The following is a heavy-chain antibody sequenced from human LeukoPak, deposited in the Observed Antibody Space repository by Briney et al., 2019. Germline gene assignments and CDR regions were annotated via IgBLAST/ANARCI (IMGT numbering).Heavy chain of an antibody. Sequence: SETLSLTCTVSGGAISSYYWSWIRQPPGKGLEWIGYIYYSGSTNYNPSLKSRVTISVDTSKNQFSLKLSSVTAADTAVYYCARDWYDRFGGWPLDYWGQGTLVTVSS. CDR2: IYYSGST. CDR3: ARDWYDRFGGWPLDY. CDR1: GGAISSYY. V-gene: IGHV4-59*01. D-gene: IGHD6-19*01. J-gene: IGHJ4*02.